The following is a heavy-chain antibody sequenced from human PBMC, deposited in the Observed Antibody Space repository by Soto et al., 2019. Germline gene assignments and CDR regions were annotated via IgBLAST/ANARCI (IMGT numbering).Heavy chain of an antibody. CDR3: TKDSGYDSTD. D-gene: IGHD3-22*01. CDR2: LSGSGVTT. CDR1: GFTFSNSG. Sequence: EVQLLESGGDLVQPGGSLRLSCAASGFTFSNSGMSWVRQAPGKGLEWISGLSGSGVTTNYADSVKGRFTISRDISKNTLDLEMNSLRVEDTAVYYCTKDSGYDSTDWGQGTLVIVSS. J-gene: IGHJ4*02. V-gene: IGHV3-23*01.